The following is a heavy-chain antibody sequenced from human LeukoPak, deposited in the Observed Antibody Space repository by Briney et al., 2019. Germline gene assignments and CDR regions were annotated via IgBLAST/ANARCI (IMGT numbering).Heavy chain of an antibody. CDR1: GFTFSSYG. J-gene: IGHJ4*02. CDR3: AHGAMYQLDY. V-gene: IGHV3-23*01. CDR2: IIGGGGST. Sequence: PGGSLRLSCAASGFTFSSYGMHWVRQARGKGVEWVSGIIGGGGSTYYADSVKGRFTISGDNSRNTLFLQMNSLRAEDTAVYYCAHGAMYQLDYWGQGTLVTVSS. D-gene: IGHD2-2*01.